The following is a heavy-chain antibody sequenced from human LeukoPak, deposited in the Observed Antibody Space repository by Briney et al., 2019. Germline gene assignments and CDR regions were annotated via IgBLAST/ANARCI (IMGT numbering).Heavy chain of an antibody. CDR3: AREFEDTAMVT. Sequence: PGGSLRLSCAASGFTFSSYEMNWVRQAPGKGLEWVSYISSSGSTIYYADSVKGRFTISRDYAKNSLYLQMNSLRAEDTAVYYCAREFEDTAMVTWGQGTLVTVSP. CDR2: ISSSGSTI. D-gene: IGHD5-18*01. CDR1: GFTFSSYE. V-gene: IGHV3-48*03. J-gene: IGHJ4*02.